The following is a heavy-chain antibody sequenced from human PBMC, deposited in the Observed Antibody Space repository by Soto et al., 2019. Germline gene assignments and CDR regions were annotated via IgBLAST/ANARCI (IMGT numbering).Heavy chain of an antibody. CDR1: GYIFSNYY. J-gene: IGHJ5*02. CDR2: INPSGSST. V-gene: IGHV1-46*01. CDR3: ARDVGDSGSHWFDP. Sequence: QVQLVQSGAEVKKPGASVKVSCKASGYIFSNYYIHWVRQAPGQGLEWMGIINPSGSSTRYAQMFQGSVTMTRDTSSRTVYMELSSLRFDDTAVYYCARDVGDSGSHWFDPWGQGSLVTVSS. D-gene: IGHD1-26*01.